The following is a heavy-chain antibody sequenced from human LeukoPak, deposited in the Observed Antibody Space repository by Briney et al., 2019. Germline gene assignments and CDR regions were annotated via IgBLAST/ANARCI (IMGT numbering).Heavy chain of an antibody. CDR2: ISIYNGNT. V-gene: IGHV1-18*01. CDR3: ARDARSIAVAGISRNYYYYGMDV. CDR1: GYTFTSYG. J-gene: IGHJ6*02. Sequence: ASVKVSCKASGYTFTSYGISWVRQAPGQGLEWMGWISIYNGNTNYSQKLQGRVTMTTDTSTSTAYMELRSLRSDDTAVYYCARDARSIAVAGISRNYYYYGMDVWGQGTTVTVSS. D-gene: IGHD6-19*01.